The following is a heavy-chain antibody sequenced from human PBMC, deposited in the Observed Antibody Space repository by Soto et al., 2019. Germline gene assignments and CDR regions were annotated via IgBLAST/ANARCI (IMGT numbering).Heavy chain of an antibody. J-gene: IGHJ6*02. V-gene: IGHV1-2*02. D-gene: IGHD3-10*01. CDR2: INPNSGGT. CDR3: ARAGYYYGSGGYFDMDV. Sequence: VKVSCKASGYTFTGYYMHWVRQAPGQGLEWMGWINPNSGGTNYAQKFQGRVTMTRDTSISTAYMELSRLRSDDTAVYYCARAGYYYGSGGYFDMDVWGQGTTVTVSS. CDR1: GYTFTGYY.